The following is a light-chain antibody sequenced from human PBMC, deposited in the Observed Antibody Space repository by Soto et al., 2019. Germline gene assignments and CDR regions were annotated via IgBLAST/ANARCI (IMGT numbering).Light chain of an antibody. CDR2: EGT. CDR3: CSYASTFAV. CDR1: SSDFGTYNL. Sequence: QSALTQPASVSGSPGQSITISCIGTSSDFGTYNLFSWYQQHPGKAPKLIIYEGTKRPSGASYRFSGSKSGNTASLTVSGLQTEDEDDYFCCSYASTFAVFGGGTKLTVL. J-gene: IGLJ3*02. V-gene: IGLV2-23*01.